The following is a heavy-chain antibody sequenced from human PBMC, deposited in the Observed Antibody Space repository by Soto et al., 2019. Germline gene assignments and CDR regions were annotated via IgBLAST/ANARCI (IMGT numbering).Heavy chain of an antibody. V-gene: IGHV3-11*01. CDR2: IGDSGTKK. Sequence: VRLVESGGGLVKPGGSLRLSCAASGFTFTDYYMSWIRQAPGRGLEWVSYIGDSGTKKYYADSVKGRFTISRDNAKTSMFLQMNSLRPDDTAVYFCANGPLDYWGQGTLVTVSS. CDR1: GFTFTDYY. J-gene: IGHJ4*02. CDR3: ANGPLDY.